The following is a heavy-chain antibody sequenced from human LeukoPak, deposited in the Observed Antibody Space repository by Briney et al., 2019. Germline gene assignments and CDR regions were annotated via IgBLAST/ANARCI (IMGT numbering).Heavy chain of an antibody. J-gene: IGHJ6*02. V-gene: IGHV3-21*01. CDR3: ARDPTSRYCSGGSCYTHYGMDV. D-gene: IGHD2-15*01. CDR2: ISSSSSYI. CDR1: GFTFSSYS. Sequence: PGGSLRLSCAASGFTFSSYSMNWVRQAPGEGLEWVSSISSSSSYIYYADSVKGRLTISRDNAKNSLYLQMNSLRAEDTAVYYCARDPTSRYCSGGSCYTHYGMDVWGQGTTVTVSS.